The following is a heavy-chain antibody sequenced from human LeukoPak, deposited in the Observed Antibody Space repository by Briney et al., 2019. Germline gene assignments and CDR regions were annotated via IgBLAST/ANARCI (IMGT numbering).Heavy chain of an antibody. Sequence: ASVKVSCKASGYTFTSYGISWVRQAPGQGLEWMGWISAYNGNTNYAQKLQGRVTMTTDTSTSTAYMELRSLRSDDTAVYYCAGVGATRGGYYYYGMDVWGQGTTVTVSS. CDR2: ISAYNGNT. V-gene: IGHV1-18*01. CDR3: AGVGATRGGYYYYGMDV. J-gene: IGHJ6*02. CDR1: GYTFTSYG. D-gene: IGHD1-26*01.